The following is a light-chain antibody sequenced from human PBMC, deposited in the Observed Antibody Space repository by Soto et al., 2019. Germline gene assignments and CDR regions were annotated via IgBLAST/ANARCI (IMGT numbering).Light chain of an antibody. Sequence: DIRMTQSPSSLSASVGDRVTITCRASQGIRIALAWYQQKPGKVPKRLIFAASSLESGVTSRFSGSGSGTDFTLTISSLQPEDFATYYCLQVNTYPWTFGQGTKVEIK. CDR2: AAS. J-gene: IGKJ1*01. CDR1: QGIRIA. V-gene: IGKV1-17*01. CDR3: LQVNTYPWT.